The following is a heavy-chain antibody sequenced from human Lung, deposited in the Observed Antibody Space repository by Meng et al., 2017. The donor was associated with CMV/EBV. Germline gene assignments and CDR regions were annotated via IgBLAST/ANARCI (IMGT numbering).Heavy chain of an antibody. D-gene: IGHD2-15*01. Sequence: LSLTXXTSGFSFSDYWMAWVRQTPGKGLEWVANIKRDGSEKYYVDSVKGRFTVSRDNAKNSLHLQMRTLRAEDTAVYYCVTYYADIVLGPFDIWGQGTVVTVSS. CDR1: GFSFSDYW. CDR2: IKRDGSEK. J-gene: IGHJ3*02. V-gene: IGHV3-7*01. CDR3: VTYYADIVLGPFDI.